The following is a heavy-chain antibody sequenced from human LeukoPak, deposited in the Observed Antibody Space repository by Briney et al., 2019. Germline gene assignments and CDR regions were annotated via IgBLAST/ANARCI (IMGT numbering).Heavy chain of an antibody. CDR3: ARSGWRYCSSTSCYSWFDP. V-gene: IGHV3-21*01. J-gene: IGHJ5*02. CDR1: GFTFSNYS. Sequence: KPGGSLRLSCAASGFTFSNYSMNWVRQAPGKGLEWVSSISSSSSYIYYADSVKGRFTISRDNAKNSLYLQMNSLRAEDTAVYYCARSGWRYCSSTSCYSWFDPWGQGTLVTVSS. CDR2: ISSSSSYI. D-gene: IGHD2-2*02.